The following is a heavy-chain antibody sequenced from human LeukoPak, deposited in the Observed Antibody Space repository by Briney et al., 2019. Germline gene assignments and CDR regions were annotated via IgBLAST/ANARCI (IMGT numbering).Heavy chain of an antibody. CDR2: IGDSGGST. CDR1: GFTFSNHA. CDR3: AKGGASSPYTYIDV. J-gene: IGHJ6*04. D-gene: IGHD6-6*01. Sequence: GGSLRLSCAASGFTFSNHAMSWVRQAPGEGLEWVSVIGDSGGSTYYADSVKGRFTISRDNSKNTLYLQINSLRADDTAVYHCAKGGASSPYTYIDVWGKGTTVIVSS. V-gene: IGHV3-23*01.